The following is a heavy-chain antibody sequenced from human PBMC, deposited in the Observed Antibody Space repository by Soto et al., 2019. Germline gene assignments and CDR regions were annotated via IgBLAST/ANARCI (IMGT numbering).Heavy chain of an antibody. CDR2: IKTKTDGGTT. CDR3: TTGVTSRGMDV. V-gene: IGHV3-15*01. CDR1: GFTFSNAW. J-gene: IGHJ6*04. D-gene: IGHD2-21*02. Sequence: PGGSLRLSCAASGFTFSNAWMSWVRQAPGKGLEWVGRIKTKTDGGTTDYTAPVKGRFTISRDDSKNTLYLQMNSLKTEDTAVYYCTTGVTSRGMDVWGKGTRVTVSS.